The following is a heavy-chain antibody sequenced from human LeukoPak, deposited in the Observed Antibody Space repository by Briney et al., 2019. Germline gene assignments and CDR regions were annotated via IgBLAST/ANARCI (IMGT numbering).Heavy chain of an antibody. CDR1: GFTFSSYS. Sequence: PGGSLRLSCAASGFTFSSYSMNWVRQAPGKGLEWVSYISSSSSTIYYADSVKGRFTISRDNAKNSLYLQMNSLRAEDTAVYYCARSDYSKYAFDIWGQGTMVTASS. V-gene: IGHV3-48*01. J-gene: IGHJ3*02. CDR2: ISSSSSTI. CDR3: ARSDYSKYAFDI. D-gene: IGHD4-4*01.